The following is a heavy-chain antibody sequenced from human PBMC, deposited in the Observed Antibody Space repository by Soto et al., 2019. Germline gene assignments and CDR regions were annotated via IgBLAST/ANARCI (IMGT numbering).Heavy chain of an antibody. D-gene: IGHD3-22*01. V-gene: IGHV4-61*05. J-gene: IGHJ4*02. CDR3: ASGRGGYWVY. Sequence: SETLSLTCTVSGGSISSSSYYWGWIRQPPGKGLEWIGYMYYSGSTKYNPSLKSRVTISVDTSKNQFSLKLSSVTAADTAVYYCASGRGGYWVYWGQGTLVTVSS. CDR2: MYYSGST. CDR1: GGSISSSSYY.